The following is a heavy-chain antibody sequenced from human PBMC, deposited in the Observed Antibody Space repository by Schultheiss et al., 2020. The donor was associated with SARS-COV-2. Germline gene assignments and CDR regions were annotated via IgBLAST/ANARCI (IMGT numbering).Heavy chain of an antibody. J-gene: IGHJ3*02. D-gene: IGHD2-2*01. CDR1: GYTFTSYG. Sequence: ASVKVSCKASGYTFTSYGISWVRQAPGQGLEWMGWISAYNGNTNYAQKLQGRVTMTTDTFTSTAYMELRSLRSDDTAVYYCARVVVVVPAAIGDAFDIWGQGTMVTVAS. V-gene: IGHV1-18*01. CDR3: ARVVVVVPAAIGDAFDI. CDR2: ISAYNGNT.